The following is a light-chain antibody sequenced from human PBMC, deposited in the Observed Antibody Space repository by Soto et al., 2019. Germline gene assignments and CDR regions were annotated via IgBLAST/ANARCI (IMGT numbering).Light chain of an antibody. CDR2: GAS. CDR1: QSVSSN. V-gene: IGKV3-15*01. Sequence: EIVMTQSPATLSVSPGERATLSCRASQSVSSNLAWYQQKPGQAPRLLIYGASTRATGIPARFSGSGSGTEFSLTISSLQSEDFAVYYCQQYNNWPRSITFGHGTHWRL. J-gene: IGKJ5*01. CDR3: QQYNNWPRSIT.